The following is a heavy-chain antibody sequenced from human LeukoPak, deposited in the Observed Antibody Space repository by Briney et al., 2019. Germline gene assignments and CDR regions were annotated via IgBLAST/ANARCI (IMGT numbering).Heavy chain of an antibody. CDR2: ISGSGGST. CDR3: ARDDGYCSGDSCYFQAIDY. V-gene: IGHV3-23*01. J-gene: IGHJ4*02. D-gene: IGHD2-15*01. Sequence: GGTLRLSCAASGFTFSSYGMSWVRQAPGKGLEWVSAISGSGGSTYYADSVKGRFTISRDNSKNTLYLEMNSLRAEDTAVYYCARDDGYCSGDSCYFQAIDYWGQGTLVTVSS. CDR1: GFTFSSYG.